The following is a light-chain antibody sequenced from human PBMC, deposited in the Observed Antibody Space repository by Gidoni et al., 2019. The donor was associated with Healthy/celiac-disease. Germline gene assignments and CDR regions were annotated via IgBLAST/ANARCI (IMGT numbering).Light chain of an antibody. CDR1: QSVSSSY. CDR3: QQYGSSPVT. Sequence: DIVFTQSPGTLSLSPGERATLSCRSSQSVSSSYLAWYQQKPGQAPRLLIYGASSRATGIPDRFSGSGSGTDFTLTISRLEPEDFAVYYCQQYGSSPVTFGQGTKLEIK. J-gene: IGKJ2*01. V-gene: IGKV3-20*01. CDR2: GAS.